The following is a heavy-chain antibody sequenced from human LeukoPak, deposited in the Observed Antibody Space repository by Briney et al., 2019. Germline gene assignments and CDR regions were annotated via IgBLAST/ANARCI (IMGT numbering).Heavy chain of an antibody. J-gene: IGHJ3*02. CDR1: GFNFSSYW. Sequence: PGGSLRLSCAAVGFNFSSYWMTWVRQATGKGLEWVANIKQDGTEKYYVDSVKGRFTISRDNAKNSLYLQMNSLRAVDTAVYFCARPTTVTMVDAFDIWGLGTMVTVSS. V-gene: IGHV3-7*04. D-gene: IGHD4-17*01. CDR3: ARPTTVTMVDAFDI. CDR2: IKQDGTEK.